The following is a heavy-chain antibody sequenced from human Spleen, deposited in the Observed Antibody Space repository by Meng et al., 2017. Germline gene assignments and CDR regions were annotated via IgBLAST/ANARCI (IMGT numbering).Heavy chain of an antibody. V-gene: IGHV4-34*01. Sequence: SETLSLTCVVSGGSFSDYYWSWIRQPPGKGLEWIGEINHSGSTNYNPSLESRVTISVDTSKNQFSLKLSSVTAADTAVYYCARGHYYDSSGPAIWGQGTMVTVSS. J-gene: IGHJ3*02. CDR1: GGSFSDYY. D-gene: IGHD3-22*01. CDR3: ARGHYYDSSGPAI. CDR2: INHSGST.